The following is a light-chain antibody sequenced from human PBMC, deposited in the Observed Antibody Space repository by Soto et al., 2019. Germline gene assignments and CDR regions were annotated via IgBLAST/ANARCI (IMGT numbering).Light chain of an antibody. CDR2: DNN. CDR1: SSNIGTNY. V-gene: IGLV1-51*01. CDR3: GTWDTSLNVFYV. J-gene: IGLJ1*01. Sequence: QSVLTQPPSVSAAPGQKVNISCSGSSSNIGTNYVSWYQRLPGTAPKLLIYDNNKRPSGIPDRFSGFKSGTSATLGITGLQTGDEADYYCGTWDTSLNVFYVFGPGTKLTVL.